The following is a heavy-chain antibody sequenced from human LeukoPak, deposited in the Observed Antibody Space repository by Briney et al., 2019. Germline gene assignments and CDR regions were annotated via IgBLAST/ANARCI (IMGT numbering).Heavy chain of an antibody. D-gene: IGHD6-13*01. CDR2: MYNSGST. Sequence: SETLSLTCTVTGGSVSSDNYYWSWIRQPPGTGLEWIGYMYNSGSTNYSPSLKSRVTMSADTSKNQLSLKLSAVTAADTAVYYCARGKYSSSWYILDPWGQGALVTVS. J-gene: IGHJ5*02. CDR3: ARGKYSSSWYILDP. CDR1: GGSVSSDNYY. V-gene: IGHV4-61*01.